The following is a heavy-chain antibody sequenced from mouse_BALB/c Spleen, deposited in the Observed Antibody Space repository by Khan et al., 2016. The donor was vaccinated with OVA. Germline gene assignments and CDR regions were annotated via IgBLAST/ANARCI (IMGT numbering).Heavy chain of an antibody. V-gene: IGHV5-15*02. CDR1: GFTFSDYG. CDR3: AMSWAMDY. CDR2: ISSLAYSI. Sequence: EVQLQESGGGLVQPGGSRKLSCAASGFTFSDYGLAWVRQAPGKGPEWVAFISSLAYSIYYADTVTGRFTISRENAKNTLYLEMSSLRSEDTARDYCAMSWAMDYWGQGTSVTVSS. J-gene: IGHJ4*01.